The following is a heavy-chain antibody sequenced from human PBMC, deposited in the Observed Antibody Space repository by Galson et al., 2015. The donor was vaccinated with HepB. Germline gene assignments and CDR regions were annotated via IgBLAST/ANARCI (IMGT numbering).Heavy chain of an antibody. CDR3: TKEGSSNDFDL. CDR2: INPHTGDT. J-gene: IGHJ4*02. CDR1: GYTFTAYY. D-gene: IGHD6-13*01. Sequence: SVKVSCKASGYTFTAYYLHWVRQAPGQGLEWMGRINPHTGDTNYAQPFQGRVTMTRDTSISTAYMELSRLSSDDTVVYYCTKEGSSNDFDLWGQGTLVTVSS. V-gene: IGHV1-2*05.